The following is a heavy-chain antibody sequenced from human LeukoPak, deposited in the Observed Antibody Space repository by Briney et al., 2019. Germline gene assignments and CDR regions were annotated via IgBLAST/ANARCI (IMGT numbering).Heavy chain of an antibody. D-gene: IGHD3-22*01. CDR2: IIPIFGTA. Sequence: ASVKVSCKASGGTFSSYAISWVRQAPGQGLEWMGGIIPIFGTAIYAQKFQGRVTMTEDTSTDTAYMELSSLRSEDTAVYYCATPGPYDSSGYLGYWGQGTLVTVSS. CDR1: GGTFSSYA. V-gene: IGHV1-69*06. J-gene: IGHJ4*02. CDR3: ATPGPYDSSGYLGY.